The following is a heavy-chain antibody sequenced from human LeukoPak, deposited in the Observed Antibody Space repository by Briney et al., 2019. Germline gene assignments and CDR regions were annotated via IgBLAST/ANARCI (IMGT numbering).Heavy chain of an antibody. CDR1: GGSISSSSYY. J-gene: IGHJ4*02. CDR2: IYYSGST. CDR3: ASGYCSGINCHAVVY. D-gene: IGHD2-2*03. Sequence: PETLSLTCTVSGGSISSSSYYWGWIRQPPGKGLEWIGNIYYSGSTYYNPSLKSRVTISVDTSKNQFSLKLSSVTAADTAVYYCASGYCSGINCHAVVYWGQGTLVTVSS. V-gene: IGHV4-39*01.